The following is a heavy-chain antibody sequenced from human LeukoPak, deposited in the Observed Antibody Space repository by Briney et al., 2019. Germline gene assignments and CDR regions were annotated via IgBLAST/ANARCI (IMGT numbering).Heavy chain of an antibody. V-gene: IGHV3-30*03. CDR1: GFTFSTYG. J-gene: IGHJ4*02. D-gene: IGHD3-9*01. CDR2: ISYDGSND. CDR3: ASGSARRYFDWLPQDY. Sequence: PGGSLRLSCAASGFTFSTYGMHWVRQAPGKGLAWVAVISYDGSNDYYADSVEGRFTISRDNSKNTLYLQMNSLTPEDTAVYYCASGSARRYFDWLPQDYWGQGTLVTVSS.